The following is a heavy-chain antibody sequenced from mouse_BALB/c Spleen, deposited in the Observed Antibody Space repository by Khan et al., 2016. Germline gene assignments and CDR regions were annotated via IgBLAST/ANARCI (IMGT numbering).Heavy chain of an antibody. J-gene: IGHJ3*01. CDR2: IDPANGTT. D-gene: IGHD1-1*01. V-gene: IGHV14-3*02. CDR1: GFKIKDTY. Sequence: VQLQQSGAELVKPGASVKLFCTAPGFKIKDTYMHWVKQRPEQGLEWIGRIDPANGTTKYDPKFPCKATLTDDTATNTAYRQFSSLTSEDTAVFYSTRYPYYYGSIAWFASWGQEALVTVSA. CDR3: TRYPYYYGSIAWFAS.